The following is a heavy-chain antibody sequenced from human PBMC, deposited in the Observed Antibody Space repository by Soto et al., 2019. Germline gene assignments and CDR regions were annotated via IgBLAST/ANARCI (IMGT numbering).Heavy chain of an antibody. CDR3: AREYCSSTSCYAADYYYYGMDV. Sequence: QVQLVQSGAEVKKPGSSVKVSCKASGGTFSSYAISWVRQAPGQGLEWMGGIIPIFGTANYAQEFQGRVTITADESTSTAYMELSSLRSEDTAVYYCAREYCSSTSCYAADYYYYGMDVWGHETTVTVSS. CDR1: GGTFSSYA. D-gene: IGHD2-2*01. V-gene: IGHV1-69*01. J-gene: IGHJ6*02. CDR2: IIPIFGTA.